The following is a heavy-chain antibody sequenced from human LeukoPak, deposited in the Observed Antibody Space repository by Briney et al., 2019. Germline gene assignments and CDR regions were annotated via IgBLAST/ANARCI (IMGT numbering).Heavy chain of an antibody. CDR3: AKLPFGSGSYAIIIDY. CDR2: IRYDGSNK. J-gene: IGHJ4*02. Sequence: GGSLRLSCAASGFTFSSYGMHWVRQAPGKGLEWVAFIRYDGSNKYYADSVKGRFTISRDNSKNTLYLQMNSLRAEDTAVYYCAKLPFGSGSYAIIIDYWGQGTLVTVSS. CDR1: GFTFSSYG. V-gene: IGHV3-30*02. D-gene: IGHD3-10*01.